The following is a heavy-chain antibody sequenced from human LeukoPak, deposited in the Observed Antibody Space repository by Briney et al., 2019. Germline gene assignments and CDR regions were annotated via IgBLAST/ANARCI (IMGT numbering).Heavy chain of an antibody. CDR3: AKDKGKLYFDY. V-gene: IGHV3-30*02. Sequence: GESLRLSCAASGLTFSSSGMHWVRQAPGKGLEWVAFIWFDGTNKYYADSVKGRFIISRDNSKNTLYLQINSLRTEDTAVYYCAKDKGKLYFDYWGQGTLVTVSS. CDR2: IWFDGTNK. J-gene: IGHJ4*02. CDR1: GLTFSSSG. D-gene: IGHD3-10*01.